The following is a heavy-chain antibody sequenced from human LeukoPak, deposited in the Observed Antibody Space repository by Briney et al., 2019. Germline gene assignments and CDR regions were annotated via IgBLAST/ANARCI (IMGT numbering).Heavy chain of an antibody. V-gene: IGHV3-21*01. Sequence: GGSLRLSCAVSGFTFSTYSMNWVRQAPGKGLEWVSSISSSSTYIDYADSVKGRFIISGDNAKNSLSLQMNSLRAEDTAVYYCARVRTAYYPDYWGQGTLVTVSS. CDR1: GFTFSTYS. CDR2: ISSSSTYI. D-gene: IGHD3/OR15-3a*01. J-gene: IGHJ4*02. CDR3: ARVRTAYYPDY.